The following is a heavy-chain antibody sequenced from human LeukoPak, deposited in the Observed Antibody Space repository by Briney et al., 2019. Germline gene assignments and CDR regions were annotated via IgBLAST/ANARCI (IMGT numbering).Heavy chain of an antibody. CDR3: AKASLSGYDSNIDY. D-gene: IGHD5-12*01. CDR1: GFTFDDYA. CDR2: ISWNSGSI. V-gene: IGHV3-9*01. Sequence: GRSLRLSCAASGFTFDDYAMHWVRQAPGKGLEWDSGISWNSGSIGYADSVKGRFTISRDNAKNSLYLQMNSLRAEDTALYYCAKASLSGYDSNIDYWGQGTLVTVSS. J-gene: IGHJ4*02.